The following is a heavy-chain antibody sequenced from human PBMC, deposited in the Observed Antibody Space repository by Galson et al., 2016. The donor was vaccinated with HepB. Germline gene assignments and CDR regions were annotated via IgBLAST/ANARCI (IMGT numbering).Heavy chain of an antibody. CDR1: GFSFRSYW. CDR2: IKQDGSEE. Sequence: SLRLSCAASGFSFRSYWMSWVRQAPGKGLEWVADIKQDGSEEYYVDSVKGRFAISRDNARNSLYLQMNSLRAADTAVYFCARDTGVSRTDDWSFDLWGRGSQVTVSS. J-gene: IGHJ2*01. CDR3: ARDTGVSRTDDWSFDL. D-gene: IGHD1-7*01. V-gene: IGHV3-7*01.